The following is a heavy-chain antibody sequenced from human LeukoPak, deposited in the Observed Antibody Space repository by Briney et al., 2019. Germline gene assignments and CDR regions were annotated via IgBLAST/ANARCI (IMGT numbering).Heavy chain of an antibody. V-gene: IGHV1-2*02. Sequence: GASVKVSCKASGYTFTGYYIHWVRQAPGQGLEWMGWINPNSGGTNYAQKFQGRVTMTRDTSISTAYMELSRLRSDDTAVYYCARGRNYYYGSGRIDYWGQGTLVTVSS. CDR1: GYTFTGYY. J-gene: IGHJ4*02. D-gene: IGHD3-10*01. CDR2: INPNSGGT. CDR3: ARGRNYYYGSGRIDY.